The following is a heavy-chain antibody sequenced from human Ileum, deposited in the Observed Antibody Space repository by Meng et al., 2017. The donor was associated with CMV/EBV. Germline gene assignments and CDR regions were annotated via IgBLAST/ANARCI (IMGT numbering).Heavy chain of an antibody. CDR1: SFSGYY. Sequence: SFSGYYWSWIRQPPGKGLEWIGEINHSGSTNYNPSLPLPIPLSVATSKNQFSLKLSSVTAADTAVYYCARADYCSSTSCYTGNWFDPWGQGTLVTVSS. CDR3: ARADYCSSTSCYTGNWFDP. V-gene: IGHV4-34*01. J-gene: IGHJ5*02. CDR2: INHSGST. D-gene: IGHD2-2*02.